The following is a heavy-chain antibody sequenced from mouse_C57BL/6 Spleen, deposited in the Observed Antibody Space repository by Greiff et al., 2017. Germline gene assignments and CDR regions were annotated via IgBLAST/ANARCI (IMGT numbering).Heavy chain of an antibody. CDR2: IDPANGNT. CDR3: ARNYGSSYWYFDV. J-gene: IGHJ1*03. CDR1: GFNIKNTY. V-gene: IGHV14-3*01. Sequence: VQLQQSVAELVRPGASVKLSCTASGFNIKNTYMHWVKQRPEQGLEWIGRIDPANGNTKYAPKVQGKATITADTTSNPAYLQLSSLTSEDTAIYYCARNYGSSYWYFDVWGTGTTVTVSS. D-gene: IGHD1-1*01.